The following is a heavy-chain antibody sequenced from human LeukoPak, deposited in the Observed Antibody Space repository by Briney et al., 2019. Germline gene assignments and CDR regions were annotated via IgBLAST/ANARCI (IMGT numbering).Heavy chain of an antibody. CDR3: AKEHIVVVTAMAPGLFQH. V-gene: IGHV3-23*01. D-gene: IGHD2-21*02. CDR2: ISGSGGST. CDR1: GFTFSSYA. Sequence: GGSLRLSCAASGFTFSSYAMSWVRQAPGKGLEWVSAISGSGGSTYYADSVKGRFTISRDNSKNALYLQMNSLRAEDTAVYYCAKEHIVVVTAMAPGLFQHWGQGTLVTVSS. J-gene: IGHJ1*01.